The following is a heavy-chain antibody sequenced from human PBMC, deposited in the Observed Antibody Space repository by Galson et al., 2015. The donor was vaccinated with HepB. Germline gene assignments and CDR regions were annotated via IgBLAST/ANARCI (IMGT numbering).Heavy chain of an antibody. J-gene: IGHJ2*01. Sequence: SLRLSCAASGFTVSSNYMSWVRQAPGKGLEWVSVIYSGGSTYYADSVKGRFTISRDNSKNTLYLQMNSLRAEDTAVYYCARSPRTSIAARSSWYFDLWGRGTLVTVSS. V-gene: IGHV3-53*01. CDR3: ARSPRTSIAARSSWYFDL. D-gene: IGHD6-6*01. CDR1: GFTVSSNY. CDR2: IYSGGST.